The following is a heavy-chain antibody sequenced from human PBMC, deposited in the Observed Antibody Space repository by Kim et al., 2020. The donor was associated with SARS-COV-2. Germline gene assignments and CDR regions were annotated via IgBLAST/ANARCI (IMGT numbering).Heavy chain of an antibody. Sequence: TYYNPSLKSRVTISADKSKNQIALGVSSVTAADTAVYYCATLDIVDYWGQGTLVIVSS. CDR2: T. D-gene: IGHD5-12*01. V-gene: IGHV4-39*01. J-gene: IGHJ4*02. CDR3: ATLDIVDY.